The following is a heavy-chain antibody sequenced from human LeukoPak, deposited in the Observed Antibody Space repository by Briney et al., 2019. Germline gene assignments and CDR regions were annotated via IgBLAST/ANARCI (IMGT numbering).Heavy chain of an antibody. D-gene: IGHD4-17*01. CDR3: ARVPGGARAAYFDY. CDR1: GGSISSGGYY. CDR2: VYYSGST. V-gene: IGHV4-31*03. J-gene: IGHJ4*02. Sequence: SETLSLTCTVSGGSISSGGYYWSWIRQHPGKGLEWIGYVYYSGSTYYNPSLKSRVTISVDTSKNQFPLKLSSVTAADTTVYYCARVPGGARAAYFDYWGQGTLVTVSS.